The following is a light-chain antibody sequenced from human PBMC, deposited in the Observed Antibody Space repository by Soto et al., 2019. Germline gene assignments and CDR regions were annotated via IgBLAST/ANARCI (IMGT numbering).Light chain of an antibody. V-gene: IGKV3-11*01. Sequence: IVLTQSPGTLSLSPGERTTLSCRASQSISRYLAWYQQKPGQGPRLLIYDASNRATGIPARFSGSGSGTDFTLTISSLEPEDFAVYYCQQRSNWPPTFGQGTRLEIK. J-gene: IGKJ5*01. CDR3: QQRSNWPPT. CDR1: QSISRY. CDR2: DAS.